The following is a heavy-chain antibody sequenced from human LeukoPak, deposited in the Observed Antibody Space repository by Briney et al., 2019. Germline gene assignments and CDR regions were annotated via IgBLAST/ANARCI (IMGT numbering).Heavy chain of an antibody. CDR1: GYTFINYA. Sequence: ASVKVSCKASGYTFINYAISWVRQAPGQGLEWMGWIGTYNGNTKYAQEFQGRVTMTTDTSTCTGYMELRNLRSDDTAVYFCVREWDHTRMTFDIWGQGTMVTVSS. J-gene: IGHJ3*02. D-gene: IGHD1-26*01. CDR3: VREWDHTRMTFDI. CDR2: IGTYNGNT. V-gene: IGHV1-18*01.